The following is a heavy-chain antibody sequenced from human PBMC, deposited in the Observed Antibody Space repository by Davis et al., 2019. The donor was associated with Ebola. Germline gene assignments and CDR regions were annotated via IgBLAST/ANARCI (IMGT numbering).Heavy chain of an antibody. D-gene: IGHD3-10*01. V-gene: IGHV4-59*08. J-gene: IGHJ4*02. Sequence: SETLSLTCTVSGDSISGYYWSWIRQPPGKGLEWIGYIYYSGSTNYNPSLKSRVTISVDTSKNQFSLKLSSVTAADTAVYYCASALWFGESYFDYWGQGTLVTVSS. CDR3: ASALWFGESYFDY. CDR2: IYYSGST. CDR1: GDSISGYY.